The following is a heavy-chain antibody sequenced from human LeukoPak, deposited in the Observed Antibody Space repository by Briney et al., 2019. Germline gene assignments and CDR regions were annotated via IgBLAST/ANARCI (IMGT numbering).Heavy chain of an antibody. D-gene: IGHD1-26*01. J-gene: IGHJ4*02. V-gene: IGHV3-15*01. Sequence: PGGSLRLSCAASGFTFSNARMNWVRQAPGKGLEWVGRIKTKTDDGATDYSAPVKARFTISRDDSKTTLYLQMNGLKAEDTAIYYCTTYVGATAYWGKGTLVTVSS. CDR3: TTYVGATAY. CDR2: IKTKTDDGAT. CDR1: GFTFSNAR.